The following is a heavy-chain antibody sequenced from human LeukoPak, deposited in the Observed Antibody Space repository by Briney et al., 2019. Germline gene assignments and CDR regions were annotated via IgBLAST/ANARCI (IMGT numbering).Heavy chain of an antibody. CDR2: IYPGDSDT. D-gene: IGHD1-14*01. V-gene: IGHV5-51*01. J-gene: IGHJ6*03. Sequence: GESLQISCKGSGYSFSSYWIGWVRQMPGKGLEWMGIIYPGDSDTRYSPSFRGQVTISADKSISTAYLQWSSLKASDTAMYYCARPGSRLTAYYYYYMDVWGKGTTVTVSS. CDR3: ARPGSRLTAYYYYYMDV. CDR1: GYSFSSYW.